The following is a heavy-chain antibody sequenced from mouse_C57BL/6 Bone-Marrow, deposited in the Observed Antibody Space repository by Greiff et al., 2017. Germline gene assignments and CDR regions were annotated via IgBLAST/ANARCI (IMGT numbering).Heavy chain of an antibody. CDR3: TFYDGWYFDV. CDR1: GFNIKDDY. D-gene: IGHD2-12*01. V-gene: IGHV14-4*01. Sequence: EVQLQESGAELVRPGASVKLSCTASGFNIKDDYMHWVKQRPEQGLEWIGWIDPENGDTEYASKFQGKATITAATSSNTAYLQLSSLTSEDTAVYYCTFYDGWYFDVWGTGTTVTVSS. CDR2: IDPENGDT. J-gene: IGHJ1*03.